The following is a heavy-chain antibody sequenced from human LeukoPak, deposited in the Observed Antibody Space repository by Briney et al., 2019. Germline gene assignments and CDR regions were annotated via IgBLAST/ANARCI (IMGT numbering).Heavy chain of an antibody. CDR2: ISYDGSNK. D-gene: IGHD3-3*01. J-gene: IGHJ5*02. CDR1: GFTFSGYP. Sequence: PGGSLRLSCAASGFTFSGYPIHWVRQAPGKGLEWVAVISYDGSNKYYADSVKGRFTISRDNSENTLYLQMNSLRAEDTAVYYCARDYGPYYDFWSGSQGWFDPWGQGTLVTVSS. CDR3: ARDYGPYYDFWSGSQGWFDP. V-gene: IGHV3-30-3*01.